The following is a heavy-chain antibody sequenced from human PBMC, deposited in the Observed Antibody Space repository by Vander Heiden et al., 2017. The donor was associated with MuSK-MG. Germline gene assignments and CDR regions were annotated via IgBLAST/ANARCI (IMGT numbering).Heavy chain of an antibody. CDR3: ASWDQLLFTR. V-gene: IGHV3-21*01. CDR2: ISSSSIHI. J-gene: IGHJ4*02. D-gene: IGHD2-2*01. Sequence: EVQLVESGGGLVKPGGSLRFSCAGSGFTFSTHIINWVRQDAGKVLGWVSAISSSSIHICYADAVKGRFNIYREKAKNSLYLQMNSLRDEDTAVYYCASWDQLLFTRWGQGTLVNVSS. CDR1: GFTFSTHI.